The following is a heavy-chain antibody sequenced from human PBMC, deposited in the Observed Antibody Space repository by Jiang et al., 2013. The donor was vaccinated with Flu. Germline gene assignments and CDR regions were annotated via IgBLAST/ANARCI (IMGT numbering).Heavy chain of an antibody. D-gene: IGHD6-19*01. Sequence: KGLEWIGEINHSGSTNYNPSLKSRVTISVDTSKNQFSLKLSSVTAADTAVYYCARGQISGIAVAGTRLSEYFQHWGQGTLVTVSS. V-gene: IGHV4-34*01. CDR3: ARGQISGIAVAGTRLSEYFQH. J-gene: IGHJ1*01. CDR2: INHSGST.